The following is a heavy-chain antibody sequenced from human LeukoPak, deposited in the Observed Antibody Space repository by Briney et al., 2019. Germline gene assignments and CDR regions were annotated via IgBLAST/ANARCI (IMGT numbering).Heavy chain of an antibody. CDR1: GFTFSSHA. D-gene: IGHD3-3*01. Sequence: GGSLRLSCAASGFTFSSHAMGWVRQAPGKGLEWVSSIIVNGGSTYYGDSVKGRFTISRDNSKNTLYLQMNSLRAEDTAVYYCAKDGGGSLEWLPPMDVWGQGTMVTVS. J-gene: IGHJ6*02. V-gene: IGHV3-23*01. CDR3: AKDGGGSLEWLPPMDV. CDR2: IIVNGGST.